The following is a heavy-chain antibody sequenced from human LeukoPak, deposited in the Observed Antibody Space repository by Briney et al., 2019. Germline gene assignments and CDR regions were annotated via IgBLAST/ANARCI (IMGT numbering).Heavy chain of an antibody. D-gene: IGHD5-24*01. CDR3: TRGWGTDGYNYSHFDC. J-gene: IGHJ4*02. CDR1: GGSLSDYY. V-gene: IGHV4-34*01. CDR2: INHSGSA. Sequence: PSETLSLTCAVYGGSLSDYYWSWIRQPPGKGLEWIGEINHSGSANYNPSLKSRVTISVDTSKNQFSLKLSSLTAADTAVYYCTRGWGTDGYNYSHFDCWGQGTLVTVSS.